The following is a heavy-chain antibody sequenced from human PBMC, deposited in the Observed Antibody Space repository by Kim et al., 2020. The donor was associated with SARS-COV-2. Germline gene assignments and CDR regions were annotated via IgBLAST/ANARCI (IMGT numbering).Heavy chain of an antibody. CDR1: GFTFSNAR. J-gene: IGHJ4*02. D-gene: IGHD2-15*01. CDR2: IKRKSDGETT. V-gene: IGHV3-15*01. Sequence: GGSLRLSCAASGFTFSNARMRWVRQAPGKGLEWVGRIKRKSDGETTDYAAPVKGRFTISRDDSKNTLYLQMNSLKTEDTAVYYCTTATWYWGQGTLVTVS. CDR3: TTATWY.